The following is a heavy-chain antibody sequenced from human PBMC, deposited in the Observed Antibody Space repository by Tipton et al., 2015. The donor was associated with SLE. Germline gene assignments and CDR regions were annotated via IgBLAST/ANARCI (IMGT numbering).Heavy chain of an antibody. D-gene: IGHD5-18*01. CDR1: GASIGSSYH. J-gene: IGHJ6*02. CDR2: IHYGGTT. CDR3: ARASGGSYGATYYYYGMDV. Sequence: TLSLTCTVSGASIGSSYHWGWIRRPPGKELEWIATIHYGGTTWYNPSLRSRVTISVDTSKNQFSLKLSSVTAADTAVYYCARASGGSYGATYYYYGMDVWGQGTTVTVSS. V-gene: IGHV4-38-2*02.